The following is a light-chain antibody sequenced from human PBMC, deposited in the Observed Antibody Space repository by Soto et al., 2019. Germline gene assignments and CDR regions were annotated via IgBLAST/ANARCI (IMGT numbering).Light chain of an antibody. Sequence: DIQMTQSPSTLSGSVGDRVTITCRASQTISSWLAWYQQKPGKAPKLLIYKASTLKSGVPSRFSGSGSGTEFTLSISSLQREDFATYYCQQSYITPPGTFGQGTKVDI. J-gene: IGKJ1*01. CDR2: KAS. CDR3: QQSYITPPGT. CDR1: QTISSW. V-gene: IGKV1-5*03.